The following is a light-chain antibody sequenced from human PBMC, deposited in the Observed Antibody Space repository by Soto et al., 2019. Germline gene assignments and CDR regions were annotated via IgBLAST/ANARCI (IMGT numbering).Light chain of an antibody. CDR2: EDN. CDR1: SSDDGSYNL. Sequence: QSVLTQPASVSGSPGQSITISCTGTSSDDGSYNLVSWYQQHPGKAPKLMIYEDNKRPSGVSNRYSGSKSGNTASLTISGLQAEDEADYYCSSYASSSTRVFGGGTKVTVL. J-gene: IGLJ3*02. V-gene: IGLV2-23*01. CDR3: SSYASSSTRV.